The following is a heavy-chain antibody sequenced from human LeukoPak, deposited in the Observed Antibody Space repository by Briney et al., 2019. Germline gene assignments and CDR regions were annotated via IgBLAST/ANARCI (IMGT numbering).Heavy chain of an antibody. V-gene: IGHV3-21*01. CDR1: GFTFSSYS. Sequence: GGSLRLSCAASGFTFSSYSMNWVRQAPGKGLEWVSSISSSSSYIYYADSVKGRFTISRDNAKNSLYLQMNSLRAEDTAVYYCARDTLPLNSGSYLFDLWGRGTLVTVSS. D-gene: IGHD1-26*01. CDR2: ISSSSSYI. J-gene: IGHJ2*01. CDR3: ARDTLPLNSGSYLFDL.